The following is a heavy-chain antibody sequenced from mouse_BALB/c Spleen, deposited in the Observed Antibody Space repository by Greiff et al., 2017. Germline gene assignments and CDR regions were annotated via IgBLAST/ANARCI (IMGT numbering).Heavy chain of an antibody. CDR2: INPSTGYT. CDR3: ARGGLRRYFDY. V-gene: IGHV1-7*01. D-gene: IGHD2-4*01. J-gene: IGHJ2*01. CDR1: GYTFTSYW. Sequence: QVQLKQSGAELAKPGASVKMSCKASGYTFTSYWMHWVKQRPGQGLEWIGYINPSTGYTEYNQKFKDKATLTADKSSSTAYMQLSSLTSEDSAVYYCARGGLRRYFDYWGQGTTLTVSS.